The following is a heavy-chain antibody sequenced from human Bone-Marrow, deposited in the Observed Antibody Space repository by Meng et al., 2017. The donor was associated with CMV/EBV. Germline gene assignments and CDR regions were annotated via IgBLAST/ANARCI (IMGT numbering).Heavy chain of an antibody. D-gene: IGHD2-2*01. CDR3: ARQLGYCSSTNCYPGAFDI. CDR2: IYSGGST. Sequence: GESLKISCEVSGFSLSNYSMNWVRQAPGKGLEWVSIIYSGGSTYYADSVKGRFTISRDNSKNTLYLQMNSLRAEDTAVYHCARQLGYCSSTNCYPGAFDIWGQGTMVTVSS. CDR1: GFSLSNYS. J-gene: IGHJ3*02. V-gene: IGHV3-66*04.